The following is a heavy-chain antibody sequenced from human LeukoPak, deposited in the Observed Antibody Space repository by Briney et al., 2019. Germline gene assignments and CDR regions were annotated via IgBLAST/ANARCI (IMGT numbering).Heavy chain of an antibody. V-gene: IGHV3-53*01. J-gene: IGHJ4*02. CDR2: IYSGGYT. D-gene: IGHD6-19*01. Sequence: GGSLRLSCAASGFTVSDKYMSWVRQAPGKGLEWVSVIYSGGYTHYAESVKGRFTISRDNSKNTLYLQVNSLRAEDTAVYYCARVVVAGCFDYWGQGTLVTVSS. CDR1: GFTVSDKY. CDR3: ARVVVAGCFDY.